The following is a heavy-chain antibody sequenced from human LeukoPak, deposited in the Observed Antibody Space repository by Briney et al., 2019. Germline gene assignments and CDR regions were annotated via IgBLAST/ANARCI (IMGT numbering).Heavy chain of an antibody. Sequence: AASVKVSCKASGYTFTGYYMHWVRQAPGQGLEWMGWINPNSGGTNYAQKFQGRVTMTRDTSISTAYMELSRLRSDDTAVYYCARFGIAAAGTFDYWGQGTLVTASS. D-gene: IGHD6-13*01. CDR1: GYTFTGYY. CDR2: INPNSGGT. J-gene: IGHJ4*02. CDR3: ARFGIAAAGTFDY. V-gene: IGHV1-2*02.